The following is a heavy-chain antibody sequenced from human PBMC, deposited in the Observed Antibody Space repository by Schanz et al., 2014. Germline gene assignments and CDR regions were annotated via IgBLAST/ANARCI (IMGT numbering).Heavy chain of an antibody. CDR2: ISGSGGST. CDR1: GFTVSSDF. V-gene: IGHV3-23*04. J-gene: IGHJ6*02. D-gene: IGHD3-22*01. Sequence: EVQLVESGGGLIQPGGSLRISCAASGFTVSSDFMAWVRHAPGKGLEWVSGISGSGGSTYYADSVKGRFSIPRDNSKNTLYLQMNSLRAEDTAVYYCAKIRYDSSGYYLPYYGMDVWGQGTTVTVSS. CDR3: AKIRYDSSGYYLPYYGMDV.